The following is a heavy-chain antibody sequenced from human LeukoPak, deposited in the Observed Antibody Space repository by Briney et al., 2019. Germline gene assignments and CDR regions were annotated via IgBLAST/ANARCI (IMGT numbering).Heavy chain of an antibody. Sequence: SVKVSCKASGYTFTTYDINWVRQAPGQGLEWMGGIIPIFGTANYAQKFQGRVTITTDESTSTAYMELSSLRSEDTAVYYCARGRNYDILTGRLHDAFDIWGQGTMVTVSS. D-gene: IGHD3-9*01. CDR3: ARGRNYDILTGRLHDAFDI. CDR1: GYTFTTYD. J-gene: IGHJ3*02. CDR2: IIPIFGTA. V-gene: IGHV1-69*05.